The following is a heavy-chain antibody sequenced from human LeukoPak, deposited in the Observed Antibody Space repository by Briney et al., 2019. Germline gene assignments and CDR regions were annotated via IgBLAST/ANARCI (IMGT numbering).Heavy chain of an antibody. J-gene: IGHJ5*02. Sequence: SETLSLTCAVYGGSLSGYYWSWIRQPPGKGLEWIGEINHSGSTNYNPSLKSRVTISVDTSKNQFSLKLSSVTAADTAVYYCARGGSQLLPQGWFDPWGQGTLVTVSS. CDR3: ARGGSQLLPQGWFDP. CDR1: GGSLSGYY. V-gene: IGHV4-34*01. D-gene: IGHD2-2*01. CDR2: INHSGST.